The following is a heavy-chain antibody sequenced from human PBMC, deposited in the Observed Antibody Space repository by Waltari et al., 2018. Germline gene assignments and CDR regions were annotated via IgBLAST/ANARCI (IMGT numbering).Heavy chain of an antibody. V-gene: IGHV3-23*01. CDR2: IRGSGGDT. J-gene: IGHJ4*02. CDR3: AKSLGDTYGRYPMDY. Sequence: EVQLLESGGGLVQPGGSLRLSCAAYGFTFSGYTMTWVRQAPGKGLEGVSTIRGSGGDTYYADSVKGRFTISRDNSRNTLYLQMNTLRAGDTAVYYCAKSLGDTYGRYPMDYWGQGTLVTVSS. D-gene: IGHD3-10*01. CDR1: GFTFSGYT.